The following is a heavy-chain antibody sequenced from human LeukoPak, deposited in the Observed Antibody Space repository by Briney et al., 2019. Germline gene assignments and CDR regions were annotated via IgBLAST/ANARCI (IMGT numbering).Heavy chain of an antibody. CDR3: ARLLDNDISGDPDTFDV. CDR1: GGSISSSY. CDR2: VSYTGRP. D-gene: IGHD3-22*01. Sequence: SETLSLTCTVSGGSISSSYWSWIRQPPGKRLEWLGYVSYTGRPKYNPSLKSRVTISIETSKSQFSLKLTSVTSADTAVYSCARLLDNDISGDPDTFDVWGQGTTVIVSS. V-gene: IGHV4-59*01. J-gene: IGHJ3*01.